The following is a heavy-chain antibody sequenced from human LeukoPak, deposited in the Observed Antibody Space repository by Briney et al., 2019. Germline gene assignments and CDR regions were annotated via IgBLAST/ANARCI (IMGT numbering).Heavy chain of an antibody. CDR1: GYTFTSYG. CDR3: ARREGDSSGWYLFDY. V-gene: IGHV1-18*01. D-gene: IGHD6-19*01. Sequence: GASVTVSCKASGYTFTSYGISWVRQAPGQGLEWMGWISAYNGNTNYAQKFQGRVTITADESTSTAYMELSTLRSEDTAVYYCARREGDSSGWYLFDYWGQGTLVTVSS. J-gene: IGHJ4*02. CDR2: ISAYNGNT.